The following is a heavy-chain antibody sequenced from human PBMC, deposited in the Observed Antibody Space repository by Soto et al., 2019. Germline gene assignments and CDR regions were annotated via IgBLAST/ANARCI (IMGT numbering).Heavy chain of an antibody. D-gene: IGHD5-12*01. CDR2: ISDSAADT. V-gene: IGHV3-23*01. J-gene: IGHJ4*02. Sequence: GGSLRLSCAASGFTFSSYAMSWVRQAPGRGLEWVSTISDSAADTYYADSVKGRFAISRDNSESTLYLHMNSLRAEDTAVYYCAKESSGYDVYWGQGTLVTVSS. CDR1: GFTFSSYA. CDR3: AKESSGYDVY.